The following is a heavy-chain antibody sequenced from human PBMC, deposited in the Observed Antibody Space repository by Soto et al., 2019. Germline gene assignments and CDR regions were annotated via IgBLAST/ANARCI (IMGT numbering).Heavy chain of an antibody. CDR3: ARGEGGNGNWCTL. J-gene: IGHJ4*02. Sequence: QVHLVQSGAEVKKPGSSVNVACKASADTFNRYTISWVRQAPGQGLEWMGRIIPMSPMPIYAQKFRGRVTFTAHKSTTSVYMELSSLTSDDTAVYYCARGEGGNGNWCTLWGQGTLVTVSS. V-gene: IGHV1-69*02. CDR2: IIPMSPMP. CDR1: ADTFNRYT. D-gene: IGHD2-15*01.